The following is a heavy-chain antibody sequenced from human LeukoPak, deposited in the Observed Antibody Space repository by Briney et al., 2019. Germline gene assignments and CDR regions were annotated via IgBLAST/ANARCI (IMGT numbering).Heavy chain of an antibody. V-gene: IGHV4-61*02. D-gene: IGHD6-19*01. CDR3: ARARGAWAVAGSIDY. CDR1: GGSISSGSYY. J-gene: IGHJ6*04. CDR2: IYTSGST. Sequence: SETLSLTCTVSGGSISSGSYYWSWIRQPAGKGLEWIGRIYTSGSTNYNPSLKSRVTISVDTSKNQSSLRLSSVTAADTAVYYCARARGAWAVAGSIDYWGKGTTVTVSS.